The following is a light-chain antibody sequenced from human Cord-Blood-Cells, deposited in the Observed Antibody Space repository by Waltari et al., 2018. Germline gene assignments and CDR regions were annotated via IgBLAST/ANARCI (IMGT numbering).Light chain of an antibody. CDR3: QQSYSTPWT. CDR1: QSISSY. CDR2: AAS. Sequence: DIQMTQSPSSLSAFVGDRVTITCRASQSISSYLNWYQQKPGKAPKLLIYAASSLQSGVPSMFSGSGSGTDFTLTISSLQPEDFATYYCQQSYSTPWTFGQGTKVEIK. V-gene: IGKV1-39*01. J-gene: IGKJ1*01.